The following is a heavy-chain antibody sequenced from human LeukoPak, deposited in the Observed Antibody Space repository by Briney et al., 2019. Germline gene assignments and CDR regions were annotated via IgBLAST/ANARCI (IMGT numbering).Heavy chain of an antibody. CDR1: GGSISSSSYY. V-gene: IGHV4-39*07. Sequence: PSETLPLTCTVSGGSISSSSYYWGWIRQPPGKGLEWIGSIYYSGSTYYNPSLKSRVTISVDTSKNQFSLKLSSVTAADTAVYYCARDKGIVSGSYFSYWGQGTLVTVSS. J-gene: IGHJ4*02. CDR3: ARDKGIVSGSYFSY. D-gene: IGHD1-26*01. CDR2: IYYSGST.